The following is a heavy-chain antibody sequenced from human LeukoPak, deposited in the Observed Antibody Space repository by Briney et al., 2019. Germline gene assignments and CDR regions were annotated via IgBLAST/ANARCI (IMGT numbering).Heavy chain of an antibody. D-gene: IGHD5-12*01. CDR2: ISAYNGNT. V-gene: IGHV1-18*01. CDR1: GYTFTSYG. CDR3: ARVRIQWLRLRGQLDY. J-gene: IGHJ4*02. Sequence: ASVKVSCKASGYTFTSYGISWVRQAPGQGLEWMGWISAYNGNTNYAQKLQGRVTMTKDTSTSTAYMELRSLRSDDTAVYYCARVRIQWLRLRGQLDYWGQGTLVTVSS.